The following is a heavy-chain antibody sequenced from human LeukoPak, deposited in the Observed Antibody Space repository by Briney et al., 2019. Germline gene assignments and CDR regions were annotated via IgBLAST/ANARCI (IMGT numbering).Heavy chain of an antibody. V-gene: IGHV3-30*18. CDR2: ITYDGRKK. J-gene: IGHJ4*02. Sequence: PGGSLRLSCAASGFSFAGYGMNWVRQAPGRGLEWVAVITYDGRKKYYADSVKGRFTISRDNSKNTQYLEMNSLRAEDTAVYYCVKDRTYHYDSGSSILDYWGQGTLVTVSP. CDR3: VKDRTYHYDSGSSILDY. D-gene: IGHD3-10*01. CDR1: GFSFAGYG.